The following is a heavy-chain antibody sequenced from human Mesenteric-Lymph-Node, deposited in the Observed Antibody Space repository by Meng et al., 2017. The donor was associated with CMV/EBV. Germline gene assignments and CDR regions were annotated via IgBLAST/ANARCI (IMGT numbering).Heavy chain of an antibody. D-gene: IGHD3-16*01. J-gene: IGHJ5*02. CDR2: NNDNTST. V-gene: IGHV4-34*01. Sequence: HACGYYCSAYGSSCWRWVRGQPGEGLGWIRQNNDNTSTAYKPYHRGRITISADTCKDQFDLKLRSVAAAATDVYYCERGGADYFEPWGQGTLVTVSS. CDR1: CSAYGSSC. CDR3: ERGGADYFEP.